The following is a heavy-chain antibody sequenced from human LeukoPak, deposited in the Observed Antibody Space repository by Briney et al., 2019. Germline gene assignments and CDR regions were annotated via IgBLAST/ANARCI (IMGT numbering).Heavy chain of an antibody. J-gene: IGHJ6*03. CDR2: IYYSGST. CDR1: GGSISSSSYY. CDR3: ARAAYYYGSGSYRPFHYYYMDV. D-gene: IGHD3-10*01. V-gene: IGHV4-39*01. Sequence: SETLSLTCTVSGGSISSSSYYWGWIRQPPGKGLEWIGSIYYSGSTYYNPSLKSRVTISVDTSKNQFSLKLSSVTAADTAVYYCARAAYYYGSGSYRPFHYYYMDVWGKGTTVTVSS.